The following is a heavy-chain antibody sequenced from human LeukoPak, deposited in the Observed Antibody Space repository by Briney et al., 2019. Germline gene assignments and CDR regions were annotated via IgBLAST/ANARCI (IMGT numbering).Heavy chain of an antibody. CDR3: ATDRRGSNDY. V-gene: IGHV3-7*01. CDR2: MRQDGNEK. J-gene: IGHJ4*02. Sequence: GGSLRLSCVASGFTFSSYWMTWARQAPGKGLEWVANMRQDGNEKYYVDSVRGRFTISRDNAKNSLYLQMNSLRAEDTAVYYCATDRRGSNDYGGQGTLVTVSA. D-gene: IGHD3-10*01. CDR1: GFTFSSYW.